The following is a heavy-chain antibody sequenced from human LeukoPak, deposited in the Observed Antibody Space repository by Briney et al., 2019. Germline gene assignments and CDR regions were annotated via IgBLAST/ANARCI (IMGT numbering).Heavy chain of an antibody. D-gene: IGHD3/OR15-3a*01. CDR2: IYYSGNT. Sequence: PSETLSLTCTVSSGSISSSSYYWGWIRQPPGKGLEWIGSIYYSGNTYYNASLKSQVSISIDTSKNQFSLKLTSVTAADTSVYYCARQTGSGLFILPGGQGTLVTVSS. J-gene: IGHJ4*02. CDR3: ARQTGSGLFILP. CDR1: SGSISSSSYY. V-gene: IGHV4-39*01.